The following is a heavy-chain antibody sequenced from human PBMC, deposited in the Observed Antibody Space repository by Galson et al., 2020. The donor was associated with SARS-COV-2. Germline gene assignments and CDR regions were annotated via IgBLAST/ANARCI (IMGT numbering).Heavy chain of an antibody. CDR1: GFTFSSYS. CDR2: ISSSSSTI. D-gene: IGHD5-12*01. V-gene: IGHV3-48*01. Sequence: GESLKISCAASGFTFSSYSMNWVRQAPGKGLEWVSYISSSSSTIYYADSVKGRFTISRDNAKNSLYLQMNSLRAEDTAVYYCARDSRLRASGDYCYYYMDVWGEGTTVTVSS. CDR3: ARDSRLRASGDYCYYYMDV. J-gene: IGHJ6*03.